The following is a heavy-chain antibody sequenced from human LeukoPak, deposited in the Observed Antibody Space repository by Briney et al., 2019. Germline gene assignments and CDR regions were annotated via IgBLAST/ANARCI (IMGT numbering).Heavy chain of an antibody. Sequence: GGSLRLSCAASGFTFSNALMSWVRQTPGKGLEWVGRIKSKTDGGTTDYAAPVKGRFTISRDDSKNTLYLQMNSLKTEDTAVYYCTTNYDILTGYYSGLWFDPWGQGTLVTVSS. CDR3: TTNYDILTGYYSGLWFDP. CDR1: GFTFSNAL. V-gene: IGHV3-15*01. J-gene: IGHJ5*02. D-gene: IGHD3-9*01. CDR2: IKSKTDGGTT.